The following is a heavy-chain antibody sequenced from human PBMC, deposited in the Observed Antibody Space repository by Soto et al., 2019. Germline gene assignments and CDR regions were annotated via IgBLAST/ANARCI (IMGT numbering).Heavy chain of an antibody. CDR1: GCAFTTCP. V-gene: IGHV1-3*04. Sequence: ASRKVSCTASGCAFTTCPMHWVRQAPGQRLQWMGWINTGNGATKYSPDLQGRVTILRDTSANTAYMELISLTSEDTAVYYCASDASVSPGRWFDPWGQGPLVPISS. CDR3: ASDASVSPGRWFDP. J-gene: IGHJ5*02. CDR2: INTGNGAT. D-gene: IGHD2-8*02.